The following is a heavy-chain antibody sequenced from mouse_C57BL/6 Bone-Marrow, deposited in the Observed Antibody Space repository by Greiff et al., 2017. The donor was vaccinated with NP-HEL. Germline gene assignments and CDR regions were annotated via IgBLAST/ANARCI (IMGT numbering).Heavy chain of an antibody. CDR2: IYPRSGNT. V-gene: IGHV1-81*01. CDR1: GYTFTSYG. J-gene: IGHJ2*01. D-gene: IGHD1-1*01. Sequence: QVQLKQSGAELARPGASVKLSCKASGYTFTSYGISWVKQRTGQGLEWIGEIYPRSGNTYYNEKFKGKATLTADESSSTAYMELRSLTSEDSAVYFCARSAGYGSSYKDFWGQGTTLTVSS. CDR3: ARSAGYGSSYKDF.